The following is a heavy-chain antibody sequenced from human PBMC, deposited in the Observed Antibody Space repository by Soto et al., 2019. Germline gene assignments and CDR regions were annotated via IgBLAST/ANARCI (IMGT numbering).Heavy chain of an antibody. Sequence: GGSLRLSCAASGFTFSSYWMSWVGQAPGKGLEWVANIKQDGSEKYYVDSVKGRFTISRDNAKNSLYLQTNSLRAEDTAVYYWARGSSSSWYYFDYWGQGTLVTVSS. CDR3: ARGSSSSWYYFDY. J-gene: IGHJ4*02. V-gene: IGHV3-7*01. D-gene: IGHD6-13*01. CDR2: IKQDGSEK. CDR1: GFTFSSYW.